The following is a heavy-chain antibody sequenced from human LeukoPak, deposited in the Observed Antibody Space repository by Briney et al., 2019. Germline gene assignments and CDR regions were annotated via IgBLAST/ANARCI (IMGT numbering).Heavy chain of an antibody. D-gene: IGHD6-19*01. CDR3: AKDVDPGIAVALDAFDI. Sequence: PGGSLRLSCAASGFTFSSYAMSWVRQAPGKGLEWVSAISGSGGSTYYADSVKGRFTISRDNSKNTLYLQMNSLRAEDTAVYYCAKDVDPGIAVALDAFDIWGQGTMVTVSS. V-gene: IGHV3-23*01. CDR2: ISGSGGST. CDR1: GFTFSSYA. J-gene: IGHJ3*02.